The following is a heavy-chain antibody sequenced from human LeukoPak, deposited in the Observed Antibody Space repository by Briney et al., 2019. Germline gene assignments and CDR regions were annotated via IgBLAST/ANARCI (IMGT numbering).Heavy chain of an antibody. D-gene: IGHD3-9*01. CDR2: IKSKTDGGTT. CDR1: GFTFSNAW. V-gene: IGHV3-15*01. J-gene: IGHJ3*02. Sequence: GGSLRLSCAASGFTFSNAWMSWVRQAPGKGLEWVGRIKSKTDGGTTDYAAPVKGRFTISRDGSKDTLYLQMNSLKTEDTAVYYCTRAIMSPRYFDWLPYCGGSCNAFDIWGQGTMVTVSS. CDR3: TRAIMSPRYFDWLPYCGGSCNAFDI.